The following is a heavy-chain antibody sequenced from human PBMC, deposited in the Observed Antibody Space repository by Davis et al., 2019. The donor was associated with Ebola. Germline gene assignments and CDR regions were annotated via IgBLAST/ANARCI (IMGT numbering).Heavy chain of an antibody. J-gene: IGHJ4*02. D-gene: IGHD5-12*01. CDR2: ISYDGSNK. CDR1: GFTFSSYG. CDR3: AKDRTRWLRLTLVG. Sequence: PGGSLRLSCAASGFTFSSYGMHWVRQAPGKGLEWVAVISYDGSNKYYADSVKGRFTISRDNSKNTLYLQMNSLRAEDTAVYYCAKDRTRWLRLTLVGWGQGTLVTVSS. V-gene: IGHV3-33*05.